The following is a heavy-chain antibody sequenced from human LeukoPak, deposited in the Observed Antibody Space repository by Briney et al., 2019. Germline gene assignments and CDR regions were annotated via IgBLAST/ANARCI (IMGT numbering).Heavy chain of an antibody. CDR3: ASYSSGWYYYFDY. Sequence: SETLSLTCTVSGGSISSSSYYWGWIRQPPGRGLEWIGSIYYNGSTYYNPSLKSRVTISVDTSKNQFSLKLSSVTAADTAVYYCASYSSGWYYYFDYWGQGTLVTVSS. D-gene: IGHD6-19*01. CDR1: GGSISSSSYY. V-gene: IGHV4-39*07. CDR2: IYYNGST. J-gene: IGHJ4*02.